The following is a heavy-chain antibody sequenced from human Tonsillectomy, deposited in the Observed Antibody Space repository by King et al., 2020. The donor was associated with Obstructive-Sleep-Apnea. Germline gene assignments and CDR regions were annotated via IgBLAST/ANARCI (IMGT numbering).Heavy chain of an antibody. CDR3: ARKGWGLANPFDY. J-gene: IGHJ4*02. CDR2: IYWYDDK. V-gene: IGHV2-5*01. CDR1: GFSLSTSGVG. Sequence: TLKESGPTLVKPTQTLTLTCTFSGFSLSTSGVGVGWIRQPPGKALEWLVLIYWYDDKYYNPSLKRRLTITKNATTNQVVLTMTNMDPVDTATYFCARKGWGLANPFDYWGQGALVTVSS. D-gene: IGHD4/OR15-4a*01.